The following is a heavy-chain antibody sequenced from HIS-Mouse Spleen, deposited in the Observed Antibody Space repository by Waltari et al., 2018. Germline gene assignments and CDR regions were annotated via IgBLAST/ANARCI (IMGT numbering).Heavy chain of an antibody. J-gene: IGHJ4*02. D-gene: IGHD6-19*01. CDR3: ARIAEGYSSGWYAFDY. CDR1: GFSLITSEMC. CDR2: IDWVDDK. V-gene: IGHV2-70*15. Sequence: QVTLRESGPALVKPTQTLTLTCTFSGFSLITSEMCVSWFCQPSGKALEWLARIDWVDDKYYSTSLKTRLTISKDTSKNQVVLTMTNMDPVDTATYYCARIAEGYSSGWYAFDYWGQGTLVTVSS.